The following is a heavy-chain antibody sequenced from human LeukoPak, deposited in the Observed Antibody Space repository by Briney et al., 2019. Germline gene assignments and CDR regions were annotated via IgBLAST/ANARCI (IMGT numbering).Heavy chain of an antibody. Sequence: GASVKVSCKASGYTFTGYYMHWVRQAPGQGLEWMGWINPNSGGTNYAQKFQGWVTMTRDTSISTAYMELSSLRSEDTAVYYCARALYSSSLDWGQGTLVIVSS. V-gene: IGHV1-2*04. CDR2: INPNSGGT. J-gene: IGHJ4*02. CDR1: GYTFTGYY. CDR3: ARALYSSSLD. D-gene: IGHD6-6*01.